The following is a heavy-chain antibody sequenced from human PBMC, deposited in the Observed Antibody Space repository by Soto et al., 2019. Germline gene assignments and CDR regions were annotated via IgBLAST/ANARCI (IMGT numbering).Heavy chain of an antibody. Sequence: QVQLVQSGAEVKKPGSSVKVSCKASGGTFSSYTISWVRQAPGQGLEWMGRIIPILGIANYAQKFQGRVTITAEKSTSTAYMELSSLRSEDTAVYYCASTTPSGDDSSGYYLTHYGMDVWGQGTTVTVSS. CDR2: IIPILGIA. CDR3: ASTTPSGDDSSGYYLTHYGMDV. CDR1: GGTFSSYT. D-gene: IGHD3-22*01. V-gene: IGHV1-69*02. J-gene: IGHJ6*02.